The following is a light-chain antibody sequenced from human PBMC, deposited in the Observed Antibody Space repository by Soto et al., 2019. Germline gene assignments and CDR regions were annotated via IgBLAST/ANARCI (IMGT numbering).Light chain of an antibody. CDR1: QRVSSG. CDR2: DAS. V-gene: IGKV1-5*01. J-gene: IGKJ1*01. Sequence: IRMTQCQFTLTESVGDRATLPCRASQRVSSGLAWYQQTPGTAPKLLIYDASILESGVPSRFSGSGSGTEFTLTISSLQPEDFATYYCQQNYSPSWTFGQGTKVDIK. CDR3: QQNYSPSWT.